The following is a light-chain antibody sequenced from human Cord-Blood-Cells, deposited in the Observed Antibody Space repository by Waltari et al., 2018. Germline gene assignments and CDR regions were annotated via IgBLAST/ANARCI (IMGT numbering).Light chain of an antibody. V-gene: IGLV3-25*03. CDR1: ALPKQY. CDR3: QSADSSGTYV. J-gene: IGLJ1*01. CDR2: QDS. Sequence: SYELTQPPSVSVSPGQTARITCSGDALPKQYAYWYQQKPGQAPVLVIYQDSERPSGIPERCSGSSSGTTVTLTISGVQAEDEADYYCQSADSSGTYVFGTGTKVTVL.